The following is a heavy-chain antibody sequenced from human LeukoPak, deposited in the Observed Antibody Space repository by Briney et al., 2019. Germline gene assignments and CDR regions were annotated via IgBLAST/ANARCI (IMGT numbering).Heavy chain of an antibody. CDR1: GFTFSSYG. J-gene: IGHJ4*02. CDR2: ISYDGSNK. Sequence: GGSLRLSCAASGFTFSSYGMHWVRQAPGKGLEWVAVISYDGSNKYYADSVKGRFTISRDNSKNTLYLQMNSLRAEDTAVYYCAKDIHPRGAGVMTHFDYWGQGTLVTVSS. D-gene: IGHD6-19*01. CDR3: AKDIHPRGAGVMTHFDY. V-gene: IGHV3-30*18.